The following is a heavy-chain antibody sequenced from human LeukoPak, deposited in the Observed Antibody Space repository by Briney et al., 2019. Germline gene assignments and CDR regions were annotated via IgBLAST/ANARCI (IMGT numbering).Heavy chain of an antibody. V-gene: IGHV4-4*07. CDR2: IYTSGST. CDR3: ARDSPHDPRYDSSGYYEERYFDY. Sequence: SETLSLTCAVYGGSFSGYYWSWIRQPAGKGLEWIGRIYTSGSTNYNPSLKSRVTMSVDTSKNQFSLKLSSVTAADTAVYYCARDSPHDPRYDSSGYYEERYFDYWGQGTLVTVSS. J-gene: IGHJ4*02. CDR1: GGSFSGYY. D-gene: IGHD3-22*01.